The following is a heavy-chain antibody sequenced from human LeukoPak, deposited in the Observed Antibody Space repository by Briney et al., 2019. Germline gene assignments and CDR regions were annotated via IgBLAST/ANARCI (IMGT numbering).Heavy chain of an antibody. Sequence: SVKVSCKASGDTFSSYAISWVRQAPGQGLEWMGRIFPIFATANYAQKFQGRVTITADESTSTAYMELSSLRSEDTAVYYCARESGSYEAYFDYWGQGTLVTVSS. CDR3: ARESGSYEAYFDY. D-gene: IGHD1-26*01. CDR2: IFPIFATA. J-gene: IGHJ4*02. CDR1: GDTFSSYA. V-gene: IGHV1-69*13.